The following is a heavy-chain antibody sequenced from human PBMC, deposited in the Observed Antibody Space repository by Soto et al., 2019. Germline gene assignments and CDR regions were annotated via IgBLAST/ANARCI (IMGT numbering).Heavy chain of an antibody. CDR2: ISAYNGNT. Sequence: GASVKVSCKASGYTFTSYGISWVRQAPGQGLEWMGWISAYNGNTNYAQKLQGRVTMTTDTSTSTAYMELRSLRSDDTAVYYCARDDTIFGVVTCFDYWGQGTLVTVSS. V-gene: IGHV1-18*01. CDR3: ARDDTIFGVVTCFDY. CDR1: GYTFTSYG. D-gene: IGHD3-3*01. J-gene: IGHJ4*02.